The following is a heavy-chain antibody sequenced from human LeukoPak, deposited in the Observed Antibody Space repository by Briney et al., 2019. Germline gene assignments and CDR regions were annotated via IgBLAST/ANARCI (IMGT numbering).Heavy chain of an antibody. J-gene: IGHJ4*02. V-gene: IGHV3-7*04. CDR2: IKQDGSEK. Sequence: PGGSLRLSCPASGFTLSSYWMSWVRQAAGKGVEWVAKIKQDGSEKYYVGSVKGRSTIFRYNAKNSLYLEMNSLRDEDMAVYYCARSRELAYWGQGTLVTVSS. CDR1: GFTLSSYW. D-gene: IGHD1-26*01. CDR3: ARSRELAY.